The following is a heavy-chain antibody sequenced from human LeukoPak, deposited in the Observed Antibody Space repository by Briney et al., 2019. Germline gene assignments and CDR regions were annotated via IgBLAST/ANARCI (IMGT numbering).Heavy chain of an antibody. J-gene: IGHJ4*02. CDR2: ISGRGASK. CDR1: GLTFNNYA. D-gene: IGHD2-2*01. Sequence: GGSLRLSCAVSGLTFNNYAMSWVRQAPGKGLEWVSGISGRGASKYYADSVKGRFTISRNNSKNTLYLQMNSLRAEDTAVYYCAKGVVVAPDVTPFDYWGQGTLVTVSS. V-gene: IGHV3-23*01. CDR3: AKGVVVAPDVTPFDY.